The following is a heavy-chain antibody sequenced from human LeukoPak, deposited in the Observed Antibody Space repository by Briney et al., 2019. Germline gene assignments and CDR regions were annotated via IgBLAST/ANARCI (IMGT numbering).Heavy chain of an antibody. D-gene: IGHD3-10*01. V-gene: IGHV4-39*07. CDR1: GGSISSSSYY. CDR3: ARLHGDYASGTPPFDM. Sequence: SETLSLTCTVSGGSISSSSYYWGWIRQPPGKGLEWIGSIYYSGSTYYNPSLKSRVTISVDTSKNQFSLKLSSVTAADTAVYYCARLHGDYASGTPPFDMWGQGTLVTVSS. J-gene: IGHJ4*02. CDR2: IYYSGST.